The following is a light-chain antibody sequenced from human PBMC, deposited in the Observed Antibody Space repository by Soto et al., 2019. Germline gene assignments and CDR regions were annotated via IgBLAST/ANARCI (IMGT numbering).Light chain of an antibody. V-gene: IGKV3-15*01. Sequence: EVVMTQSPATLSVSPGERASLSCRASQSVSSNLAWYQQKPGQAPRLLIYGASTRATGIPAKFSARGSWTEFSLTISSLQSEDFAVYYCQQYNDWWTFGQGTKVEIK. CDR1: QSVSSN. J-gene: IGKJ1*01. CDR3: QQYNDWWT. CDR2: GAS.